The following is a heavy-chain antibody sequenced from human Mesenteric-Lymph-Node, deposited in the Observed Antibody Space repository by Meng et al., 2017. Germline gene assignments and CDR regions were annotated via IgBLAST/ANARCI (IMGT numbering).Heavy chain of an antibody. D-gene: IGHD1-1*01. CDR1: GLPFSCND. J-gene: IGHJ4*02. CDR3: GRGRGNVY. Sequence: QVQLQQWGAGLVKPSEPLYLTCAVYGLPFSCNDGSWIRQSPGKGLEWIGEXNHSGSTNYNPSLKSRVSISVDTSKNQFSLKLSSVTAADTAVYYCGRGRGNVYWGQGTLVTVSS. V-gene: IGHV4-34*01. CDR2: XNHSGST.